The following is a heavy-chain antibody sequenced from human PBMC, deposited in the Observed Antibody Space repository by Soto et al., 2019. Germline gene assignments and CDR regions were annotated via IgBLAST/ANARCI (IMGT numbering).Heavy chain of an antibody. D-gene: IGHD6-6*01. CDR3: ARGIIAARPFYFDY. J-gene: IGHJ4*02. CDR2: IIPILGIA. CDR1: GGTFSSYT. V-gene: IGHV1-69*02. Sequence: QVQLVQSGAEVKKPGSSVKVSCKASGGTFSSYTIRWVRQAPGQGLEWMGRIIPILGIANYAQKFQGRVTITADKSTSTAYMELSSLRSEDTAVYYCARGIIAARPFYFDYWGQGTLVTVSS.